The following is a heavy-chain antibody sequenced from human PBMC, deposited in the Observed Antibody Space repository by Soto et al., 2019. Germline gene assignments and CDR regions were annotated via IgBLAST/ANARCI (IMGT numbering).Heavy chain of an antibody. CDR3: TRGHWALDS. CDR1: GGSISSYY. Sequence: SETLSLTCTVSGGSISSYYWSWIRQPPGKGLEWIAYIYYNGTTNSNPSLKSRVTISLDTSKNQFSLKLTSVTAADTAAYYCTRGHWALDSWAQGTLVTVSS. D-gene: IGHD3-16*01. V-gene: IGHV4-59*01. CDR2: IYYNGTT. J-gene: IGHJ5*01.